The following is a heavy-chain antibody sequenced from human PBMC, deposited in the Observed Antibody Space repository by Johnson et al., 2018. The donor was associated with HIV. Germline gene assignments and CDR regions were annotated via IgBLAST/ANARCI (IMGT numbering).Heavy chain of an antibody. Sequence: QVQLVESGGGVVQPGGSLRLSCAASGFTFSSYGMHWVRQAPGQGLEWVAFIRYDGSNKYYADSVRGRFTISRDNSKNTLYMQMNSLRAEDTAAYYCARGVKQQLSVVDAFGIWGQGTMVTVSS. CDR1: GFTFSSYG. CDR2: IRYDGSNK. V-gene: IGHV3-30*02. CDR3: ARGVKQQLSVVDAFGI. D-gene: IGHD6-13*01. J-gene: IGHJ3*02.